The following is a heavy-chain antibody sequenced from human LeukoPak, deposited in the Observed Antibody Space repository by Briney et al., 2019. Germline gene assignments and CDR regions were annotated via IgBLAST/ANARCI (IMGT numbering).Heavy chain of an antibody. CDR1: GFTFSSYE. J-gene: IGHJ4*02. Sequence: GGSLRLSCAASGFTFSSYEMNWVRQAPGKGLEWVSYISKSGSDTNFVDSVKGRFTISRDNAKNSLYLQMNSLRAEDTAVYYCARVGATGTADYWGQGTLVTVSS. V-gene: IGHV3-48*03. CDR2: ISKSGSDT. D-gene: IGHD1-1*01. CDR3: ARVGATGTADY.